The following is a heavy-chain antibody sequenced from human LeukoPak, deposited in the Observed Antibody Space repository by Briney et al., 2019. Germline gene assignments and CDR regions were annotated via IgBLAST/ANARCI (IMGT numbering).Heavy chain of an antibody. CDR1: GGSFSGYY. CDR3: ARGLYGSSPGSYYYYYNRDV. J-gene: IGHJ6*03. CDR2: INHSGST. Sequence: SETLSLTCAVYGGSFSGYYWSWIRQPPGKGLEWIGEINHSGSTNYNPSLKSRVTISVDTSKNQFSLKLSSVTAADTAVYCCARGLYGSSPGSYYYYYNRDVGGKGPRVTVSS. V-gene: IGHV4-34*01. D-gene: IGHD6-6*01.